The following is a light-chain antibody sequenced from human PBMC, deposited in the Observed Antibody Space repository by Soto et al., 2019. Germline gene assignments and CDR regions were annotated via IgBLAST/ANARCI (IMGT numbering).Light chain of an antibody. J-gene: IGKJ1*01. CDR3: QQYGSSRWT. V-gene: IGKV3-20*01. Sequence: EIVLTQSPGTLSLSPGERATLSCRASQSVSSSYLAGYQQKPGQAPRLLIYGASSRATGIPDRFSGSGSGTDFTLTISRLEPEDFAVYYCQQYGSSRWTFGQGTKVEIK. CDR2: GAS. CDR1: QSVSSSY.